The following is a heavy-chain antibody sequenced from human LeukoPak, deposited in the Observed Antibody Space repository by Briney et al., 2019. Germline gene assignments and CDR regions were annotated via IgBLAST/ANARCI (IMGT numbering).Heavy chain of an antibody. CDR2: ISYDGDNK. CDR1: GFTFSSYA. Sequence: GASQSLCCGASGFTFSSYAMRWVRQARGKGLGWVVVISYDGDNKYYADSVKGRFTISRDNSTNTLYLQMNSLRAEDTAVYYCARDHGYCSGGSCPRGYYYDYWGQGPLVTVSS. D-gene: IGHD2-15*01. J-gene: IGHJ4*02. CDR3: ARDHGYCSGGSCPRGYYYDY. V-gene: IGHV3-30-3*01.